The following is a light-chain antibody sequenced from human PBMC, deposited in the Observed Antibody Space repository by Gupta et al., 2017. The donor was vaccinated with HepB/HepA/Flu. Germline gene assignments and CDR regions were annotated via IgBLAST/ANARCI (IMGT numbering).Light chain of an antibody. V-gene: IGLV1-47*01. J-gene: IGLJ2*01. CDR1: SSNIRINH. Sequence: QSVLPQPPSTSGTPGQGVTISCSRNSSNIRINHVYWYQHLPGAAPKLLIYKTNQRPSGGPDRFAGSKSGTSASLAISGLRSEDEADYYCAAWDDSMNIMLFGGGTQLTVL. CDR2: KTN. CDR3: AAWDDSMNIML.